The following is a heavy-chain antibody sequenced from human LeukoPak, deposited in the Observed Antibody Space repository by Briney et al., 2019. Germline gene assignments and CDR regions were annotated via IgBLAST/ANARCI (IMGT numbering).Heavy chain of an antibody. V-gene: IGHV1-2*02. J-gene: IGHJ4*02. CDR1: GYTFTVYY. Sequence: GASVKVSCKASGYTFTVYYMHWVRQAPGQGLEWMGWINPNSGGTNYAQKFQGRVTMTRDTSISTTYMELSRLRSDDTAVYYCARPLLWWPQVGYFDYWGQGTLVTVSS. D-gene: IGHD2-8*02. CDR3: ARPLLWWPQVGYFDY. CDR2: INPNSGGT.